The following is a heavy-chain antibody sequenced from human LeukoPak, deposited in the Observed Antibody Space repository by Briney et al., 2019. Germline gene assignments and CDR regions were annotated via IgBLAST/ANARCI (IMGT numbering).Heavy chain of an antibody. Sequence: GGSLRLSCAASGFTFSGYAMSWVRQAPGKGLEWVSAVSNSDGTTYYADSVKGRFTISRDNSKNTLYLQMNSLRAEDTAVYYCARDMELRYFDWLPSEGCFDYWGQGTVVTVSS. CDR1: GFTFSGYA. CDR2: VSNSDGTT. D-gene: IGHD3-9*01. J-gene: IGHJ4*02. V-gene: IGHV3-23*01. CDR3: ARDMELRYFDWLPSEGCFDY.